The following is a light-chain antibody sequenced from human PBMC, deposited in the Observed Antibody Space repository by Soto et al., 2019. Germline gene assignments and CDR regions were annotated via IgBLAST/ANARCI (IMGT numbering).Light chain of an antibody. J-gene: IGLJ1*01. CDR1: SSDVGGYYF. CDR3: TSYTSSSTYV. V-gene: IGLV2-14*01. CDR2: EVG. Sequence: SVLTQPASVSGSPGQSITISCTGTSSDVGGYYFVSWYQQRPGKAPQLMIYEVGNRPSGVSNRFSGSKSGNTASLTISGLQAEDEADYYCTSYTSSSTYVFGTGTKLTVL.